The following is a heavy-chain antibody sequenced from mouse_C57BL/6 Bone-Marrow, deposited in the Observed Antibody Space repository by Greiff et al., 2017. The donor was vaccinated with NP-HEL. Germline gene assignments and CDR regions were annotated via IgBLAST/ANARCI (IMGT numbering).Heavy chain of an antibody. CDR2: IYPGSGNT. Sequence: VQLQQSGPELVKPGASVKISCKASGYSFTSYYIHWVKQRPGQGLEWIGWIYPGSGNTKYNEKFKGKATLTADTPSSTAYMQLSSLTSEDSAVYYCAVYDGYFSFAYWGQGTLVTVSA. J-gene: IGHJ3*01. CDR3: AVYDGYFSFAY. D-gene: IGHD2-3*01. CDR1: GYSFTSYY. V-gene: IGHV1-66*01.